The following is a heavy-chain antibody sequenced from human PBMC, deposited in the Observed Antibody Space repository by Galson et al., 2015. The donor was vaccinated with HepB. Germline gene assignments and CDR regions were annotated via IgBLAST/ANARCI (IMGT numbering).Heavy chain of an antibody. V-gene: IGHV4-31*03. CDR3: ARAAYCSGGTCYSELESWFDS. Sequence: TLSLTCTVSGAPISSVGDYWSWIRQRPGKGLEWVGYIQNSGRTYFNPSIRSRLSISMTKSKNQFSLKLSSVTAADTAVYYCARAAYCSGGTCYSELESWFDSWGQGTLVTVSS. CDR1: GAPISSVGDY. J-gene: IGHJ5*01. D-gene: IGHD2-15*01. CDR2: IQNSGRT.